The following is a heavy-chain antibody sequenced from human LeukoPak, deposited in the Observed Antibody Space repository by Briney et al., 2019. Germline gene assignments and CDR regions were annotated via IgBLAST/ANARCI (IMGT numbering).Heavy chain of an antibody. Sequence: GGSLRLSCAASGFTFSSYAMSWVRQAPGKGLEWVSAISGSGGSTYYADSVKGRFTISRDNSKNTLYLQMNSLKAEDTVVYYCAKDWAVAGRGSYSRLDYWGQGTLVTVSS. V-gene: IGHV3-23*01. CDR2: ISGSGGST. D-gene: IGHD6-19*01. CDR3: AKDWAVAGRGSYSRLDY. J-gene: IGHJ4*02. CDR1: GFTFSSYA.